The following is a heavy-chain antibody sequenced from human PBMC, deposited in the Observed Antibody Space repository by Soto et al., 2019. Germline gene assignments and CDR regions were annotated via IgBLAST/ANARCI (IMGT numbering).Heavy chain of an antibody. V-gene: IGHV4-59*01. CDR1: GDSIRSYY. CDR3: AGEGALATFGVV. CDR2: VYYGGST. J-gene: IGHJ4*02. D-gene: IGHD3-3*01. Sequence: LSLTCTVSGDSIRSYYWTWIRQPPGRGLEWIGHVYYGGSTNYNPSLQSRVTISLDTSKNQFSLRLTSMTAADAAVYYCAGEGALATFGVVWGQGTRVTVSS.